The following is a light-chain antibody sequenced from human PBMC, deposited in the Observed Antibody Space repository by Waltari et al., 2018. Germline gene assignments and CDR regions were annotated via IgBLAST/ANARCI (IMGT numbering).Light chain of an antibody. Sequence: DVVMTQSPLSLPVTLGQPASISCRSRQSLVYSDGNTYLSWFQQRPGQSPRRLIYEVSNRDSGVPDRFSGSGSGTDFTLKISRVEAEDVGVYYCMQYTDWPWTFGQGTKVEIK. J-gene: IGKJ1*01. CDR2: EVS. V-gene: IGKV2-30*01. CDR1: QSLVYSDGNTY. CDR3: MQYTDWPWT.